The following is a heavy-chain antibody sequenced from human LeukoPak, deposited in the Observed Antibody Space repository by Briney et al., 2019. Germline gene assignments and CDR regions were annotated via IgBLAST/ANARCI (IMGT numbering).Heavy chain of an antibody. CDR2: IYYSGST. CDR1: GGSISSLY. V-gene: IGHV4-59*11. CDR3: ARAAGARLGNWFDP. D-gene: IGHD1-26*01. Sequence: SETLSLTCTVSGGSISSLYWSWIRQPPGKGLEWIGYIYYSGSTNYNPSLKSRVTISVDTSKNQFSLKLSSVTAADTAVYYYARAAGARLGNWFDPWGQGTLVTVSS. J-gene: IGHJ5*02.